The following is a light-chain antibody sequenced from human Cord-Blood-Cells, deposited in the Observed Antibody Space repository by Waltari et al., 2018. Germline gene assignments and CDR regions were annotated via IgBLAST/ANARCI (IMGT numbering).Light chain of an antibody. Sequence: DIQMTQSPSSLSASVGARVTITCRASQSISSYLNWYQPKPGKATKLLIYAASSLQSGVPSRFSGSGSGTDFTLTISSLQPEDFATYYCQQSYSTPPSFGQGTKLEI. CDR3: QQSYSTPPS. J-gene: IGKJ2*03. CDR2: AAS. CDR1: QSISSY. V-gene: IGKV1-39*01.